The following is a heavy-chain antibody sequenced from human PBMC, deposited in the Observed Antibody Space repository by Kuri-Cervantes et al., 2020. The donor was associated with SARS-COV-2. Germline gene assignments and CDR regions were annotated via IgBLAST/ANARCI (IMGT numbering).Heavy chain of an antibody. CDR2: ISAYNGNT. CDR3: ARGGDCSSTSCYISRLFDY. Sequence: ASVKVSCKASGYTFTGYYMHWVRQAPGQGLEWMGWISAYNGNTNYAQKLQGRVTITTDTSTSTAYMELRSLRSDDTAVYYCARGGDCSSTSCYISRLFDYWGQGTLVTVSS. J-gene: IGHJ4*02. D-gene: IGHD2-2*02. V-gene: IGHV1-18*04. CDR1: GYTFTGYY.